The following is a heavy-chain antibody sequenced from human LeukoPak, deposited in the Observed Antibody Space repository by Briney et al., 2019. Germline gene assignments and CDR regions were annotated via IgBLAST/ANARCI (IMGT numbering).Heavy chain of an antibody. CDR2: INHSGST. D-gene: IGHD3-22*01. Sequence: PSETLSLTCAVYGGSFSGYYWSWIRQPPGKGPEWIGEINHSGSTNHNPSLKSRVTISVDTSKNQFSLKLSSVTAADTAVYYCARVARSNYYDEKDAFDIWGQGTMVTVSS. V-gene: IGHV4-34*01. CDR1: GGSFSGYY. J-gene: IGHJ3*02. CDR3: ARVARSNYYDEKDAFDI.